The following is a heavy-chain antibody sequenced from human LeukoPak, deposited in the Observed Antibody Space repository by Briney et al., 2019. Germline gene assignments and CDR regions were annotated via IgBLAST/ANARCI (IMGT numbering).Heavy chain of an antibody. D-gene: IGHD6-13*01. V-gene: IGHV3-74*03. CDR1: GFTFSNSW. Sequence: PGGSLRLSCVASGFTFSNSWMHWVRQTPGKGLVWVARINSDGSSTTYADSVKGRFTISRDNAKNTLYLQMNSLRADDTAEYYYTRAYQQHLINWFDPWGQGTLVTVSS. CDR3: TRAYQQHLINWFDP. CDR2: INSDGSST. J-gene: IGHJ5*02.